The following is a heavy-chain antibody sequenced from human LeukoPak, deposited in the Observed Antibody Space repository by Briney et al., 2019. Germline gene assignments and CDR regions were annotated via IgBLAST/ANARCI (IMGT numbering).Heavy chain of an antibody. CDR2: ISYDGSNK. CDR3: AKGTDSGSDY. CDR1: GFTFSSYG. Sequence: GGSLRLSCAASGFTFSSYGMHWVRQAPGKRPEWVAVISYDGSNKYYADSVKGRFTISRDNSKNTLYLQMNSLRAEDTAVYYCAKGTDSGSDYWGQGTLVTVSS. V-gene: IGHV3-30*18. D-gene: IGHD1-26*01. J-gene: IGHJ4*02.